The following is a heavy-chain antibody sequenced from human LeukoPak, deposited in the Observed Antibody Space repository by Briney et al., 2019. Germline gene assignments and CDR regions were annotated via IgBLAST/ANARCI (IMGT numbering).Heavy chain of an antibody. CDR3: VLLSLTPG. J-gene: IGHJ4*02. V-gene: IGHV3-23*01. D-gene: IGHD3-10*01. CDR2: IFPSGGEI. CDR1: GFTFSTFA. Sequence: GGSLRLSCAASGFTFSTFAMIWVRQPPGNGLEWVSSIFPSGGEIHYADSVKGRFTISRDNAKNTLYLQMNSLRPEDTAVYYCVLLSLTPGWGQGTLVTVSS.